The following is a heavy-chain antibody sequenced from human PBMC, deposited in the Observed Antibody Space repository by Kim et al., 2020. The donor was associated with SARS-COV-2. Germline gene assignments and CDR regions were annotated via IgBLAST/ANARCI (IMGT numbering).Heavy chain of an antibody. CDR1: GGSFSGYY. V-gene: IGHV4-34*01. CDR3: ARGGARSSGYLGWFDP. J-gene: IGHJ5*02. CDR2: INHSGST. Sequence: SETLSLTCAVYGGSFSGYYWSWIRQPPGKGLEWIGEINHSGSTNYNPSLKSRVTISVDTSKNQFSLKLSSVTAADTAVYYCARGGARSSGYLGWFDPWGQGTLVTVSS. D-gene: IGHD3-22*01.